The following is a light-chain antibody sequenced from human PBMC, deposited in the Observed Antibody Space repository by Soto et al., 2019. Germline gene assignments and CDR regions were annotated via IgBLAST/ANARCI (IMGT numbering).Light chain of an antibody. Sequence: ELVLTQSPGTLSLSPGERATLSCGASQSVSSSYLAWYQQKPGQAPRLIIYGASSRATGIPGRFSGSGSGTDLTITISRLEPEDGEVYYCQQYGSSPATFGQGTKVDIK. CDR1: QSVSSSY. CDR3: QQYGSSPAT. CDR2: GAS. J-gene: IGKJ1*01. V-gene: IGKV3-20*01.